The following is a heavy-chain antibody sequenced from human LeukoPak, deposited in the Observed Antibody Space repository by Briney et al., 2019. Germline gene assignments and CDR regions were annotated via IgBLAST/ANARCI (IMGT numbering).Heavy chain of an antibody. J-gene: IGHJ3*02. D-gene: IGHD2-15*01. CDR3: ARLGLGGAFDI. CDR2: TYYRSKWYN. V-gene: IGHV6-1*01. Sequence: SQTLSLTCAISGDSVSSNSAVWNWIRQPPSRGLEWLGRTYYRSKWYNDYAVSVKGRITIKPDTSKNQFSLQLNSVTPEDTAVYYCARLGLGGAFDIWGQGTMVTVS. CDR1: GDSVSSNSAV.